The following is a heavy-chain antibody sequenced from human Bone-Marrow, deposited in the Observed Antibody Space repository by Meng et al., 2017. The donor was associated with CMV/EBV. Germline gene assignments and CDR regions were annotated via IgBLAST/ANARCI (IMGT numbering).Heavy chain of an antibody. Sequence: SGGSISSSSYSWGWIRQPPGKGLEWIGSIYYSGSTYYNPSLKSRVTISVDTSKNQFSLKLSSVTAADTAVYYCARHSRTSIAAHLDYWGQGTLVTVSS. V-gene: IGHV4-39*01. CDR2: IYYSGST. CDR3: ARHSRTSIAAHLDY. D-gene: IGHD6-6*01. J-gene: IGHJ4*02. CDR1: GGSISSSSYS.